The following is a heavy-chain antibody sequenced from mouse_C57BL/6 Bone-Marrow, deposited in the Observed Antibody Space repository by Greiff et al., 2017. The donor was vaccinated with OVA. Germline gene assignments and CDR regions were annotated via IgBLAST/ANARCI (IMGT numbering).Heavy chain of an antibody. CDR3: ARRDDCSFDY. J-gene: IGHJ2*01. D-gene: IGHD3-3*01. CDR2: INPKNGGT. V-gene: IGHV1-26*01. Sequence: EVQLQQSGPELVKPGASVKISCKASGYTFTDYYMNWVKQSHGKSLEWIGDINPKNGGTSYNQKFKGKATLTADKSSSTAYMELRSLNSADSAVYYCARRDDCSFDYWGTGTTLTVSS. CDR1: GYTFTDYY.